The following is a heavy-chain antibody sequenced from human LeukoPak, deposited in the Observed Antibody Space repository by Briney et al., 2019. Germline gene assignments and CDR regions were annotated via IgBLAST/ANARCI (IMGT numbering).Heavy chain of an antibody. J-gene: IGHJ4*02. CDR1: GCTFTSYD. CDR2: MSPNSGNT. CDR3: VRTPPNWGADF. D-gene: IGHD7-27*01. V-gene: IGHV1-8*01. Sequence: ASVKVSCKASGCTFTSYDINWMRQATGQGLEWMGWMSPNSGNTGYAQKFQGRVTMTRDTSTGTAYLEPSSLRSEDSAVYYCVRTPPNWGADFWGQGTLVTVSS.